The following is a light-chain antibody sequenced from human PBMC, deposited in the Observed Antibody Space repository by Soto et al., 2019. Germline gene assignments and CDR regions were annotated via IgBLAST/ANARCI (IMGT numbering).Light chain of an antibody. CDR3: QKYDTSPYT. CDR1: QTVISNY. Sequence: ESGLAQSPDTLSLSPGEGATLSCRSSQTVISNYLAWYQQKPGQAPRLLIYGASNRATGIPDRFRGSGSETDFTLTMSGVEPEDSAMYFCQKYDTSPYTFGQGTKLEI. CDR2: GAS. J-gene: IGKJ2*01. V-gene: IGKV3-20*01.